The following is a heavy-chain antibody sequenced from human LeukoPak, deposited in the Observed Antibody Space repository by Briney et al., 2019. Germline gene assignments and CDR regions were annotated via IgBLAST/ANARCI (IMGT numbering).Heavy chain of an antibody. CDR1: GFTFSSYW. J-gene: IGHJ4*02. D-gene: IGHD6-13*01. V-gene: IGHV3-74*01. CDR3: AREPLLYSSHFDY. CDR2: INSDGSST. Sequence: GGSLRLSCAASGFTFSSYWMHWVRHAPGKGLVWVSRINSDGSSTSYADSVKGRFTISRDNAKNTLYLQMNSLRAEDTAVYYCAREPLLYSSHFDYWGQGTLVTVSS.